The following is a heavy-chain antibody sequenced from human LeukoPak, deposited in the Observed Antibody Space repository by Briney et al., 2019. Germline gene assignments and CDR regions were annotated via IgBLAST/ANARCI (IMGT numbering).Heavy chain of an antibody. D-gene: IGHD3-10*01. Sequence: SETLSLTCAVYGGSFSCYYWSWIRQPPGKGLEWIGEINHSGSTNYNPSLKSRVTISVDTSKNQFSLKLSSVTAADTAVYYCARGSRSSMVRGVLSYGMDVWGQGATLTVSS. CDR3: ARGSRSSMVRGVLSYGMDV. CDR2: INHSGST. J-gene: IGHJ6*02. V-gene: IGHV4-34*01. CDR1: GGSFSCYY.